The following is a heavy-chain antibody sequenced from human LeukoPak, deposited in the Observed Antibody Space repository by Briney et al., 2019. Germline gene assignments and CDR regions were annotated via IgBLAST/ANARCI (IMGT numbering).Heavy chain of an antibody. D-gene: IGHD3-3*01. Sequence: GASVKVSCKASGYTFTSYDINWVRQATGQGLEWMGWMNPNSGNTGYAQKFQGRVTMTTDTSTSTAYMELRSLRSDDTAVYYCARDNRLRFLEWPYYFDYWGQGTLVTVSS. CDR2: MNPNSGNT. V-gene: IGHV1-8*01. CDR1: GYTFTSYD. J-gene: IGHJ4*02. CDR3: ARDNRLRFLEWPYYFDY.